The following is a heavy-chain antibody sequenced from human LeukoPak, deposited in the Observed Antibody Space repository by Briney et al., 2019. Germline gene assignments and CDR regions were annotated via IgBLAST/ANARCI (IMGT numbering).Heavy chain of an antibody. CDR1: GGSITSDNW. CDR2: IYHSGGT. CDR3: ARTFGYSGSWYFFDY. J-gene: IGHJ4*01. D-gene: IGHD6-13*01. Sequence: PSETLSLTCAVSGGSITSDNWWSWVRQSPGKGLEWIGEIYHSGGTNYNPSLKGRVTISVDKSNNHFSLRLASVTAADTAVYYCARTFGYSGSWYFFDYWGQGTLATVSS. V-gene: IGHV4-4*02.